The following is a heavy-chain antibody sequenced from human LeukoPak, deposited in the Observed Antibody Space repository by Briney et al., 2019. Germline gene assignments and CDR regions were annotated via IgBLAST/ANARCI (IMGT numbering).Heavy chain of an antibody. Sequence: GGSLILSCAASGFTFSSYAMGSVRQAPGKGVEWVSAISGSGGSTYYADSVKGRFTISRDNSKNTLYLQMNSLRAEDTAVYYCAKDRGYDSSGLDYWGQGTLVTVSS. V-gene: IGHV3-23*01. CDR1: GFTFSSYA. D-gene: IGHD3-22*01. CDR3: AKDRGYDSSGLDY. J-gene: IGHJ4*02. CDR2: ISGSGGST.